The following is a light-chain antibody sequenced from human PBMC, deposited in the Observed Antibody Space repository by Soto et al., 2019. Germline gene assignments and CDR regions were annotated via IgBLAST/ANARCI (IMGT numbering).Light chain of an antibody. CDR2: GAS. J-gene: IGKJ1*01. CDR1: QSVSSSD. V-gene: IGKV3-20*01. Sequence: EIVLTQSPGTVSLSPGERATLSCRASQSVSSSDLAWYQHKPGQSPKLLIYGASSRATGIPDRFSGSGSGTDFTLTISRLEPEDFAVYYCQQFDRSSWTFGQGTKVDIK. CDR3: QQFDRSSWT.